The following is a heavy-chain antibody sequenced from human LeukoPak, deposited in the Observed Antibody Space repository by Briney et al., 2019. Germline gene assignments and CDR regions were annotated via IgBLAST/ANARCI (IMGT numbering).Heavy chain of an antibody. D-gene: IGHD3-10*01. CDR3: ARERYYGSGSYYQRTDY. Sequence: SETLSLTCTVSGGSVSSGSYYWSWIRQPPGKGLEWIGYIYYSGSTNYNPSLKSRVTISVDTSKNQFSLKLSSVTAADTAVYYCARERYYGSGSYYQRTDYWGQGTLVTVSS. J-gene: IGHJ4*02. CDR2: IYYSGST. V-gene: IGHV4-61*01. CDR1: GGSVSSGSYY.